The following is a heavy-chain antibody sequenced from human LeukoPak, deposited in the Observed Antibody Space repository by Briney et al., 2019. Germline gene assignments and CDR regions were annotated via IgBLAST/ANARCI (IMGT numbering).Heavy chain of an antibody. Sequence: SETLSLTCTVSGGSISSYYWSWIRQPPGKGLEWIGYIYYSGSTNYNPSLKGRVTISVDTSKNQFSLKLSSVTAADTAVYYCARHLKSEWLLFPPAFDIWGQGTMVTVSS. D-gene: IGHD3-3*01. CDR3: ARHLKSEWLLFPPAFDI. CDR1: GGSISSYY. CDR2: IYYSGST. V-gene: IGHV4-59*08. J-gene: IGHJ3*02.